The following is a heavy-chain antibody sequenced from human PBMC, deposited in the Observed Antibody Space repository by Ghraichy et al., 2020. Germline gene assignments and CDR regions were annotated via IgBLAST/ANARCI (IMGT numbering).Heavy chain of an antibody. CDR1: GGSINSGHYY. D-gene: IGHD3-16*01. J-gene: IGHJ4*01. V-gene: IGHV4-39*07. CDR2: IYYSGST. Sequence: SETLSLTCTVAGGSINSGHYYWGWIRQPPGKGLEWIANIYYSGSTYYNPSLESRASISVDTSNNHFSLKLSSVTAADTAVYYCATWGPTYFDNWGQGTRVTVSS. CDR3: ATWGPTYFDN.